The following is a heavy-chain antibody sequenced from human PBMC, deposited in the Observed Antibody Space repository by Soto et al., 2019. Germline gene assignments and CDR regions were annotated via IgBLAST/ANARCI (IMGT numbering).Heavy chain of an antibody. J-gene: IGHJ4*02. V-gene: IGHV3-66*01. CDR3: ARFSVVRGQFFDY. D-gene: IGHD3-10*01. Sequence: GGSLRLSCAASGFTVSSNYMSWVRQAPGKGLEWVSVIYSGGSTYYADSVKGRFTISRDNSKNTLYLQMNSLRAEDTAVYYCARFSVVRGQFFDYWGQGTLVTVSS. CDR1: GFTVSSNY. CDR2: IYSGGST.